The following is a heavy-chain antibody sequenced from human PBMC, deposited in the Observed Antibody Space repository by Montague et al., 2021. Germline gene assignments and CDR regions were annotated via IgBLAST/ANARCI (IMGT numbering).Heavy chain of an antibody. CDR1: GGSISSSNYH. D-gene: IGHD2-8*01. J-gene: IGHJ4*02. Sequence: SETLSLTCIVSGGSISSSNYHWGWIRQPPGKGLEWIGSITYTGNTYYNPFLKSRVTMSVDTSRNQFSLKLTSVTAADTAVYYCARLDIVLIYWGFDYWGQGTLVTVSS. V-gene: IGHV4-39*01. CDR2: ITYTGNT. CDR3: ARLDIVLIYWGFDY.